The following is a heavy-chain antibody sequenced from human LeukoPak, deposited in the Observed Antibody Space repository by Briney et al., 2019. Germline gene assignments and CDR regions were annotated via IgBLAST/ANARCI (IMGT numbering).Heavy chain of an antibody. CDR3: ARTRREYQLLSFDY. J-gene: IGHJ4*02. Sequence: PSETLSLTCAFSGYSISSGYYWGWIRQPPGKGLEWIGSIYHSGSTYYNPSLKSRVTISVDTSKNQFSLKLSSVTAADTAVYYCARTRREYQLLSFDYWGQGTLVTVSS. D-gene: IGHD2-2*01. CDR2: IYHSGST. CDR1: GYSISSGYY. V-gene: IGHV4-38-2*01.